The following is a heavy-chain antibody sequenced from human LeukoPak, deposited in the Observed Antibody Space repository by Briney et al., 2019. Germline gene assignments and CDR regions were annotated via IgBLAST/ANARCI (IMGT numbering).Heavy chain of an antibody. D-gene: IGHD2-2*01. Sequence: SETLSLTCTVPGDSTSGYYWSWIRQPAGKGLEWIGRMYTSGSANYNPSLKSRVTMSLDTSKKLFSLQMSSVTAADTTIYYCATERSRGLALWGQGALVIVSS. CDR2: MYTSGSA. CDR1: GDSTSGYY. CDR3: ATERSRGLAL. V-gene: IGHV4-4*07. J-gene: IGHJ5*02.